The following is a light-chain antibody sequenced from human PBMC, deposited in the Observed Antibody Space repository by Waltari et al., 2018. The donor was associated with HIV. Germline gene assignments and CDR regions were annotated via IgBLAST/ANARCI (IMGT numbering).Light chain of an antibody. J-gene: IGKJ2*01. CDR1: HYINHH. CDR2: GAS. CDR3: QQSYSLPNT. Sequence: DIQMTQFSSSLSASVEDRITITCRASHYINHHLNWYQQKSGRAPKLLIYGASILQSGVPSRFSGSGSETEFTLTISSLQPEDFATYYCQQSYSLPNTFGQGTKLEI. V-gene: IGKV1-39*01.